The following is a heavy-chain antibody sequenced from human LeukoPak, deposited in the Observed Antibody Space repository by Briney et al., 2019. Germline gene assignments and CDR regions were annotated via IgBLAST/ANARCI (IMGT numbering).Heavy chain of an antibody. V-gene: IGHV1-18*01. D-gene: IGHD5-18*01. J-gene: IGHJ4*02. CDR3: VTGPYGGGYSYCVMDD. CDR2: ISAYNGNT. Sequence: AAVTVSCMASGYTLTSYGISWVRQAAGEGLEWVGWISAYNGNTNYAQKLRGGVTMTPQTSTSTDYMSLKRLRAGNTHVYYFVTGPYGGGYSYCVMDDWGQGTMVTVSS. CDR1: GYTLTSYG.